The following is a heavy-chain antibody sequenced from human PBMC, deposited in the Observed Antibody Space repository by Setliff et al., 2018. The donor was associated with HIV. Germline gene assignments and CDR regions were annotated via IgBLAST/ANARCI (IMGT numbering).Heavy chain of an antibody. CDR2: VYSTGST. Sequence: PSETLSLTCTVSGGSISTGSYYWSWIRQPAGKGLEWIGRVYSTGSTKYNPSLKSRVTISADTSKNQFSLKLSSVTAADTAVYFCARDYGSGWHSYYYLDVWG. CDR1: GGSISTGSYY. V-gene: IGHV4-61*02. CDR3: ARDYGSGWHSYYYLDV. J-gene: IGHJ6*03. D-gene: IGHD6-19*01.